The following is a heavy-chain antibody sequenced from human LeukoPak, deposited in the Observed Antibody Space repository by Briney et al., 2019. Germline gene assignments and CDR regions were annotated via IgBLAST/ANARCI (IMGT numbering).Heavy chain of an antibody. CDR3: ARGVLGVRGVIITRVFDY. CDR1: GGSISSGGYY. Sequence: PSETLSLTCTVSGGSISSGGYYWSWIRQPPGKGLEWIGYIYHSGSTYYNPSLKSRVTISVDRSKNQFSLKLSSVTAADTAVYYCARGVLGVRGVIITRVFDYWGQGTLVTVSS. J-gene: IGHJ4*02. V-gene: IGHV4-30-2*01. D-gene: IGHD3-10*01. CDR2: IYHSGST.